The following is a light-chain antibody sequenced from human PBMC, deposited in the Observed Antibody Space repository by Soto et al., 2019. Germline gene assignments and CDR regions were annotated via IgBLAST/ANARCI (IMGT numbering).Light chain of an antibody. CDR3: QQYYSTPPT. CDR1: QSVLYSSNNKNY. CDR2: WAS. V-gene: IGKV4-1*01. Sequence: DIVMTQSPDSLAVSLGERATINCKSSQSVLYSSNNKNYLAWYQQKLGQPPKLLIYWASTRESGVPDRFSGSGSGTDFTLTISSRQAEDVAVYYCQQYYSTPPTFGQGTKVEIK. J-gene: IGKJ1*01.